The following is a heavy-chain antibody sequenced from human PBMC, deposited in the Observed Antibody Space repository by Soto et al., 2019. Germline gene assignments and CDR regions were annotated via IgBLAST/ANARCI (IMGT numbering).Heavy chain of an antibody. CDR1: GFTFSSYA. V-gene: IGHV3-30*04. CDR2: LSYDGSHK. CDR3: AREQITMIVVVSDAFDI. J-gene: IGHJ3*02. D-gene: IGHD3-22*01. Sequence: QVHLVESGGGVVQAGRSLRLSCAASGFTFSSYAMHWVRQAPGKGLEWVAGLSYDGSHKYADSVKGRFTISRDNSKNTVYLQMNSLRPEDTAVYYCAREQITMIVVVSDAFDIWGQGTMVTVSS.